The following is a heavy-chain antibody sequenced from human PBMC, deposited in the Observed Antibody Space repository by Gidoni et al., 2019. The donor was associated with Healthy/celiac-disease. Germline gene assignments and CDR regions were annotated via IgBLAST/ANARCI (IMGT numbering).Heavy chain of an antibody. V-gene: IGHV1-69*06. CDR3: ARDHCSSTSCYYYYGMDV. J-gene: IGHJ6*02. CDR2: VLPILGTA. Sequence: VQLVQYGAEVTQPGSAVAFSCNASGGTFSRCTTIWVRQAPGQGPEWMGGVLPILGTANYVQKFKGRVKITADKSTSKAYMEVSSLRSEDTAVYYCARDHCSSTSCYYYYGMDVWGQGTTVTVSS. CDR1: GGTFSRCT. D-gene: IGHD2-2*01.